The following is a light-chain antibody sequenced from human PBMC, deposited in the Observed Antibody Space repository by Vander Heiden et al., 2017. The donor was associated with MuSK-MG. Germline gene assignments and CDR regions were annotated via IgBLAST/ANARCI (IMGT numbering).Light chain of an antibody. CDR3: QQYYDFPRT. CDR1: QSVDNF. J-gene: IGKJ1*01. CDR2: SAS. Sequence: EIVMTQSPATLSVSPGERATLTCRASQSVDNFLAWYLQKSGQPPKLLIHSASARATGIPARFSGGGSRTEFTLTITSLQSDDFGIYYCQQYYDFPRTFGHGTKVELK. V-gene: IGKV3-15*01.